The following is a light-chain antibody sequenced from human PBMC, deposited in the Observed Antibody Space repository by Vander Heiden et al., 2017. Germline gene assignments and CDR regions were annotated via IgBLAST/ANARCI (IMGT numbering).Light chain of an antibody. V-gene: IGLV7-46*01. Sequence: VVTQEPSLTVSPGGTVTLTCASSTGAVTSDSYAYWVHQKAGQAPRTLIFDTSNKNSWTPARFSGSLLGGKAALTLSGAQPDDEAEYYCLLSYPGSRPVVFGGGTKLTVL. CDR1: TGAVTSDSY. CDR2: DTS. CDR3: LLSYPGSRPVV. J-gene: IGLJ2*01.